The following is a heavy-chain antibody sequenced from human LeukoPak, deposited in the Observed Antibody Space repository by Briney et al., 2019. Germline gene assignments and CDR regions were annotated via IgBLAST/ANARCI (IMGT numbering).Heavy chain of an antibody. CDR3: ARVPHITMIVVGSEYYFDY. CDR1: GGSISSGGYY. J-gene: IGHJ4*02. Sequence: ASQTLSLTCTVSGGSISSGGYYWSWIRQHPGKGLEWIGYIYYSGSTNYNPSLKSRVTISVDTSKNQFSLKLSSVTAADTAVYYCARVPHITMIVVGSEYYFDYWGQGTLVTVSS. CDR2: IYYSGST. V-gene: IGHV4-61*08. D-gene: IGHD3-22*01.